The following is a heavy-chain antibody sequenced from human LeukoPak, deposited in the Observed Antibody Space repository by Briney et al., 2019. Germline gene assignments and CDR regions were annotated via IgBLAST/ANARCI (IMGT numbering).Heavy chain of an antibody. CDR2: ISGGGGIT. Sequence: GGSLRLSCAGSGFTFSSYALSWVRQAPGKGPEWVSAISGGGGITYYADSVKGRFTISRDNSKNTLVLQMNSLRAEDTAVYYCAKEDDRGWDWGQGSLVTVSS. CDR1: GFTFSSYA. J-gene: IGHJ4*02. CDR3: AKEDDRGWD. D-gene: IGHD1-1*01. V-gene: IGHV3-23*01.